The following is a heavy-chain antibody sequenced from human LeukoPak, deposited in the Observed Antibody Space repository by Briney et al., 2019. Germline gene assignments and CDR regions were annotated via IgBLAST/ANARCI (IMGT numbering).Heavy chain of an antibody. Sequence: SETLSLTCTVSGGSISSSSYYWGWIRQPPGKGLEWIGSIYYSGSTYYNPSLKSRVTISVDTSKNQFSLKLSSVTAVDTAVYYCARARRFSGWAFDYWGQGTLVTVSS. CDR1: GGSISSSSYY. CDR2: IYYSGST. CDR3: ARARRFSGWAFDY. D-gene: IGHD3-3*01. V-gene: IGHV4-39*01. J-gene: IGHJ4*02.